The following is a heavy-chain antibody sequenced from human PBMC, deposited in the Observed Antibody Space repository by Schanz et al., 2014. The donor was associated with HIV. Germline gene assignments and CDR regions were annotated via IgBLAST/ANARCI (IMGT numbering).Heavy chain of an antibody. J-gene: IGHJ4*01. CDR2: ISESGGRS. V-gene: IGHV3-23*01. D-gene: IGHD3-22*01. Sequence: EVQLLDSGGGLVQPGGSLRLSCVASGFTFNNYARKWFVGELVTGVEWVSSISESGGRSYYADSVNGRFTISRDNSKNTLYLQMTTLRTEDTAVYYCAKPEYDSRGNSQSHFD. CDR3: AKPEYDSRGNSQSHFD. CDR1: GFTFNNYA.